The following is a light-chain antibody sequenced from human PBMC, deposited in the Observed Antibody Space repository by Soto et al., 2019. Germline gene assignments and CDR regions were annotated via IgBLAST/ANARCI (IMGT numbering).Light chain of an antibody. CDR3: TSYVGSDIWV. V-gene: IGLV2-8*01. Sequence: QSALTQPPSASGSPGKSVTISCTGTSSDVGAYKYVSWYQQYPGRAPKLMMYEVSKRPSGVPDRFSGSKSGNTASLTVSGLQAEDEDDYYCTSYVGSDIWVFGGGTKVTVL. J-gene: IGLJ3*02. CDR1: SSDVGAYKY. CDR2: EVS.